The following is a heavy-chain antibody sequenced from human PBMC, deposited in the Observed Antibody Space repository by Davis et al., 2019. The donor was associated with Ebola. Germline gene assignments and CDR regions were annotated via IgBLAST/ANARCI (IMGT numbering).Heavy chain of an antibody. D-gene: IGHD3-10*01. Sequence: GESLKISCAGSGYIFSTYAMSWVRQAPGKGLEWVSGIGSSGGSTYYADSVKGRFTISRDNSKNTLYLQMNSLRAEDTAVYYCARGLGGDWYFDLWGRGTLVTVSS. J-gene: IGHJ2*01. CDR1: GYIFSTYA. CDR2: IGSSGGST. V-gene: IGHV3-23*01. CDR3: ARGLGGDWYFDL.